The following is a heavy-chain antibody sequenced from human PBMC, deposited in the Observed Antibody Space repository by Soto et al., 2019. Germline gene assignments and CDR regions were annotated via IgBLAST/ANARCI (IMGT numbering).Heavy chain of an antibody. CDR2: INPNSGGT. V-gene: IGHV1-2*04. Sequence: GASVKVSCKASGYTFTGYYMHWVRQAPGQGLEWMGWINPNSGGTNYAQKFQGWVTMTRDTSISTAYMELSRLRSDDTAVYYCARGGYDFWSGCYTFDYRGQGTLVTVSS. D-gene: IGHD3-3*01. CDR1: GYTFTGYY. J-gene: IGHJ4*02. CDR3: ARGGYDFWSGCYTFDY.